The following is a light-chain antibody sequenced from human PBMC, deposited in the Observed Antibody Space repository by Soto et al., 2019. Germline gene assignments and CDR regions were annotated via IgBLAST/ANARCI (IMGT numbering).Light chain of an antibody. Sequence: TQMTQSPSSLSASVGDRVTITCRASQDIDSYVTWYQQKPGKAPKLLIYDESTLQSGVPSRFSGGGSGTDFTLTINNLQPEDFATYYCQQRYRTPYAFGQGTKV. V-gene: IGKV1-39*01. CDR2: DES. CDR3: QQRYRTPYA. J-gene: IGKJ2*01. CDR1: QDIDSY.